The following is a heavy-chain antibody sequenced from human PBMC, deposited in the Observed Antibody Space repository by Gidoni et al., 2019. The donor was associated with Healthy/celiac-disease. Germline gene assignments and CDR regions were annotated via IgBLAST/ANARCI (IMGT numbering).Heavy chain of an antibody. CDR3: ARAGLEMHDYGDYVPPYYYYGMDV. Sequence: EVQLVESGGGLVQPGGSLRLSCAASGFTFSSYWMSWVRQAPGKGLEWVANIKQDGSEKYYVDSVKGRFTISGDNAKNSLYLQRNSLRAEDTAVYYCARAGLEMHDYGDYVPPYYYYGMDVWGQGTTVTVSS. CDR2: IKQDGSEK. D-gene: IGHD4-17*01. CDR1: GFTFSSYW. V-gene: IGHV3-7*01. J-gene: IGHJ6*02.